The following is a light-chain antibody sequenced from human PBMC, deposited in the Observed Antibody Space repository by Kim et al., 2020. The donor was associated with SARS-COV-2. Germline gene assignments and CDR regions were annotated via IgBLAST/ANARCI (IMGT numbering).Light chain of an antibody. CDR2: EIS. Sequence: QSALTQPASVSGSPGQSITISCTGTSYDVGSYNLVSWYQQHPGNAPKLMIYEISKRPSGVSNRFSGSRSGNTASLTISGLRAEDEADYYCCSYAGSNTLFGGGTQLTVL. J-gene: IGLJ2*01. CDR1: SYDVGSYNL. V-gene: IGLV2-23*02. CDR3: CSYAGSNTL.